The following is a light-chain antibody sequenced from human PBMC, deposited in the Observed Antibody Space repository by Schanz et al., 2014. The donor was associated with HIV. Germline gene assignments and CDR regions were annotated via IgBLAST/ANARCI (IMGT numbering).Light chain of an antibody. J-gene: IGLJ2*01. V-gene: IGLV2-23*02. CDR3: CSYGGSSTPVV. CDR2: EVN. Sequence: QSALTQPASVSGSPGQSITISCTGTSSDVGNYLLVSWSQQPPGKAPKLMIYEVNKRPSGVSNRFSGSKSGNTASLTISGLQAEDEADYYCCSYGGSSTPVVLGGGTKLTVL. CDR1: SSDVGNYLL.